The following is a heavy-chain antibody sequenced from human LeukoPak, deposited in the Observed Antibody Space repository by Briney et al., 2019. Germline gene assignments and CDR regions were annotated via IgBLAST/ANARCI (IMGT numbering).Heavy chain of an antibody. CDR3: ARDGAYYDYVWGSYRPNYFDY. CDR2: ISYDGSNK. Sequence: GGSLRLACAASGFTFSSYAMHWARQAPGKGLEWVAVISYDGSNKYYADSVKGRFTISRDNSKNTLYLQMNSLRAEDTAVYYCARDGAYYDYVWGSYRPNYFDYWGQGTLVTVCS. J-gene: IGHJ4*02. D-gene: IGHD3-16*02. CDR1: GFTFSSYA. V-gene: IGHV3-30*07.